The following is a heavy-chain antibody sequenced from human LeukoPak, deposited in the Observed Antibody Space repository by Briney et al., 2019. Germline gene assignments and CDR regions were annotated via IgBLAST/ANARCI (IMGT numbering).Heavy chain of an antibody. J-gene: IGHJ4*02. D-gene: IGHD4-11*01. CDR3: ARGTLQYGLGYYFDY. V-gene: IGHV1-69*06. CDR1: GGTFSSYA. Sequence: SVKVSCKASGGTFSSYAISWVRQAPGQGLEWMGGIIPIFGTANYAQKFQGRVTITADKSTSTAYMELSSLRSEDTAVYYCARGTLQYGLGYYFDYWGQGTLVTVSS. CDR2: IIPIFGTA.